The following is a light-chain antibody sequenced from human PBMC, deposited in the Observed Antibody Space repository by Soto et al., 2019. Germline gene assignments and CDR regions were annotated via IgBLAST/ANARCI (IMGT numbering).Light chain of an antibody. Sequence: DIVMTQSPLSLPVTPGEPASISCRSSQSLLHSNGYNYLNWYLQKPGHSPQLLIYLGSNRASGVPDRFSGSGSGTDFTLNISRVEAEDVGVYHCMQALQTPLTFGGGTKVEIK. CDR3: MQALQTPLT. CDR1: QSLLHSNGYNY. V-gene: IGKV2-28*01. J-gene: IGKJ4*01. CDR2: LGS.